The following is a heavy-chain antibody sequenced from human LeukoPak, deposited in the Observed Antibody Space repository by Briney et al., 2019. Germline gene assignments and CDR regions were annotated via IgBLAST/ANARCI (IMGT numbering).Heavy chain of an antibody. CDR1: GGSISSYY. V-gene: IGHV4-59*01. D-gene: IGHD5-24*01. CDR3: ARGFNYPGPPQDY. Sequence: SETLSLTCTVSGGSISSYYWSWIRQPPGKGLEWIGYIYYSGSTNYNPSLKSRVTISVDTSKNQFSLKLNSVTAADTAVYYCARGFNYPGPPQDYWGQGTLVTVSS. J-gene: IGHJ4*02. CDR2: IYYSGST.